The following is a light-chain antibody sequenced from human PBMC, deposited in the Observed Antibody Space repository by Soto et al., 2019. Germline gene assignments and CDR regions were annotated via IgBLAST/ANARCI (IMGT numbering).Light chain of an antibody. V-gene: IGLV1-40*01. Sequence: QSALTQPPSVSGAPGQRVTISCTGSSSNIGAGYDVHWYQQLPGTAPKPLIYGNSNRPSGVPDRFSGSKSGTSASLAITWLQPEDEADYYCQSYDSSLSGSNVFGTGTKVTVL. CDR3: QSYDSSLSGSNV. CDR2: GNS. J-gene: IGLJ1*01. CDR1: SSNIGAGYD.